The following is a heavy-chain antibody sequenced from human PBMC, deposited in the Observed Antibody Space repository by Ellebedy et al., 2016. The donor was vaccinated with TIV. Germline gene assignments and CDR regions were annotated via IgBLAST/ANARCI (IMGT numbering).Heavy chain of an antibody. CDR3: ARDLLHNWVEATLFDY. Sequence: GGSLRLXXPPSGFPFRSYRTRWVRQTPGKGLEWVAQINHDGSEKNYVASVKGRFTIARDSAKNTLYLQMNSLRAEDTAVYYCARDLLHNWVEATLFDYWGQGTLVTVSS. D-gene: IGHD1-20*01. CDR1: GFPFRSYR. CDR2: INHDGSEK. J-gene: IGHJ4*02. V-gene: IGHV3-7*01.